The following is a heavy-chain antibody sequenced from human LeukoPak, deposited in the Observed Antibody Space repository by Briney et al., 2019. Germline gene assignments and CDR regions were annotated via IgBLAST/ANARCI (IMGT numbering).Heavy chain of an antibody. V-gene: IGHV4-4*09. J-gene: IGHJ4*02. CDR2: IYTSGST. CDR1: GGSISSYY. D-gene: IGHD3-10*01. Sequence: SETLSLTCTVSGGSISSYYWSWIRQPPGKGLEWIGYIYTSGSTNYNPSLKSRVTISVDTSKNQFSLKLSSVTAADTAVYYCASSGPYYFYYWGQGTLVTVSS. CDR3: ASSGPYYFYY.